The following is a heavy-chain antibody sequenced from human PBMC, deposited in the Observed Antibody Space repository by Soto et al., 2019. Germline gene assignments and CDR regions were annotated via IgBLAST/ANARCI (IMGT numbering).Heavy chain of an antibody. D-gene: IGHD5-12*01. Sequence: QVQLQVSGPGLVKPSATLSLSCTVSTGSTNSFYWSWIRQPPGKGLQWLGYFVYTGSTNHNPSLKSRVTISLDMSSNQFSLRLSSVTAADTAMYYCARSRDGYNLNPIDQWGQGLLVTVSS. CDR2: FVYTGST. J-gene: IGHJ4*02. CDR3: ARSRDGYNLNPIDQ. CDR1: TGSTNSFY. V-gene: IGHV4-59*01.